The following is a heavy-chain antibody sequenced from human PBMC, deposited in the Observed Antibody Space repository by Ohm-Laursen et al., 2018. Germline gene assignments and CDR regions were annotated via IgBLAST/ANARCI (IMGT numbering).Heavy chain of an antibody. J-gene: IGHJ4*02. CDR1: GFTFSSYA. CDR2: ISGSGGST. CDR3: ARDVVVVAATYLSY. Sequence: SLRLSCAASGFTFSSYAMGWVRQAPGKGLEWVSAISGSGGSTYYADSVKGRFTISRDNSKNTLYLQMNSLRAEDTAVYYCARDVVVVAATYLSYWGQGTLVTVPS. D-gene: IGHD2-15*01. V-gene: IGHV3-23*01.